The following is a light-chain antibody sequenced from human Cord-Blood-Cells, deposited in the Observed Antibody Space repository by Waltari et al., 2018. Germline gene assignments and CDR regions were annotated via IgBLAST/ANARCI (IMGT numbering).Light chain of an antibody. V-gene: IGLV2-11*01. J-gene: IGLJ2*01. CDR2: DVG. Sequence: QAALTPPRPVCGSRGQSVPIPCPGTTSAADGYNYVSWYHQHPGNAPNLMIYDVGKRPSGFPDRFSGSKSGNTASLTISGLQAEDEADYYCCSYADSYTWVVGGGTKLTVL. CDR1: TSAADGYNY. CDR3: CSYADSYTWV.